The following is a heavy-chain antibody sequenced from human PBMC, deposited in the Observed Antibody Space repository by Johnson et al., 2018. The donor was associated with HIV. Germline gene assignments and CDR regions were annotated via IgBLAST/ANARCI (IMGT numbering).Heavy chain of an antibody. J-gene: IGHJ3*02. CDR1: GFTVSSHY. CDR2: ISSGGSP. CDR3: ARDGGIQLWSAFDI. D-gene: IGHD5-18*01. V-gene: IGHV3-66*01. Sequence: VQLVESGGGLVQPGGSLRLSCAASGFTVSSHYMSWVRQAPGKGLEWVSVISSGGSPYYAGPVNGRFTISRDNSKNTLYLQLNSRRAEDTAVYYCARDGGIQLWSAFDIWGQGTMVTVSS.